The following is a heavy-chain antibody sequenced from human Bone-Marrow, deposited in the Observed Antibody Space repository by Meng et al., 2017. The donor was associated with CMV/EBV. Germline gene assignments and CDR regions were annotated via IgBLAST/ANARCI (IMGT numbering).Heavy chain of an antibody. V-gene: IGHV1-69*05. CDR1: GGIFRNSA. CDR3: ARGGSGSVYWFDP. J-gene: IGHJ5*02. D-gene: IGHD1-26*01. CDR2: VIPVFATP. Sequence: CKASGGIFRNSALSWPRQAPGQGLEWMGGVIPVFATPNLAQKFQGRVTLTTDESTSTAFMELSGLKSEDTAVYYCARGGSGSVYWFDPWGQGTLVTVSS.